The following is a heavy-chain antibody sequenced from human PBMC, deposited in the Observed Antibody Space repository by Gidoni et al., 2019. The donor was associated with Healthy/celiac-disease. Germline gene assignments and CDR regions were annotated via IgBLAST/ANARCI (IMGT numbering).Heavy chain of an antibody. V-gene: IGHV3-33*01. J-gene: IGHJ2*01. CDR2: IWYDGSNK. D-gene: IGHD6-19*01. CDR3: ARDGGLGRLVPQDSVSWYFDL. Sequence: QVQLVESGGGVVQPGRSLRLSCAASGFTFSSYGMHWVRQAPGKGLEWVAVIWYDGSNKYYADSVKGRFTISRDNSKNTLYLQMNSLRAEDTAVYYCARDGGLGRLVPQDSVSWYFDLWGRGTLVTVSS. CDR1: GFTFSSYG.